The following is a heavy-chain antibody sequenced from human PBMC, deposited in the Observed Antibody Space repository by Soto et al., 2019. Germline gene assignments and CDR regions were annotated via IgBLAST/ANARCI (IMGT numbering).Heavy chain of an antibody. Sequence: QVHLVQSGAEVKKPGSSVKVSCKASGGTFSNHAINWVRQAPGQGLEWMGRIIPIFSTTNYAQKFQGRVTFTADESTITAYMELSSLKHDDPAVYYCAREVAADGTFREDVFDIWGQGTLVTVSS. V-gene: IGHV1-69*12. CDR3: AREVAADGTFREDVFDI. D-gene: IGHD6-13*01. J-gene: IGHJ3*02. CDR1: GGTFSNHA. CDR2: IIPIFSTT.